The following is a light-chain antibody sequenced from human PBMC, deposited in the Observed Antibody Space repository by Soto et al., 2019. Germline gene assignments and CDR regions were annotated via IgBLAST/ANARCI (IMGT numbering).Light chain of an antibody. CDR3: QQYSNSLWT. Sequence: EIVLTQFPGTLSLSPGERATLSCRASQSVSNNNLVWYQQKPGQAPRLLIYGASSRATGVPERFSGSGSETDFTLTISRVEPEDFAVYYCQQYSNSLWTFGQGTKVEIK. J-gene: IGKJ1*01. CDR2: GAS. CDR1: QSVSNNN. V-gene: IGKV3-20*01.